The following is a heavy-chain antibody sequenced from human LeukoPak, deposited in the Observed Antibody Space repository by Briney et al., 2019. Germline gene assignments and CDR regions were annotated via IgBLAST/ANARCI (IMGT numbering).Heavy chain of an antibody. CDR1: GFTFSRYE. J-gene: IGHJ6*02. CDR3: ARDQTVTTERYDYYYYYGMDV. D-gene: IGHD4-11*01. V-gene: IGHV3-48*03. CDR2: ISSSGSTI. Sequence: SLRLSCAASGFTFSRYEMNWVRQAPGKGLEWVSYISSSGSTIYYADSVKGRFTISRDNSKNTLYLQMNSLRAEDTAVYYCARDQTVTTERYDYYYYYGMDVWGQGTTVTVSS.